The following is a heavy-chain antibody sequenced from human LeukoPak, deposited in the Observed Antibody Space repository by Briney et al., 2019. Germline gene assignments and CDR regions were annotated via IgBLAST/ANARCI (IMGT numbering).Heavy chain of an antibody. V-gene: IGHV4-4*02. CDR2: IYHSGST. D-gene: IGHD6-19*01. Sequence: SETLSLTCAVSGGSISSSNWWSWVRQPPGKGLEWIGEIYHSGSTNYNPSLKSRVTISVDKSKNQFSLKLSSVTAADTAVYYCARLRIAVAGYFDYWGQGTLVTVSS. CDR1: GGSISSSNW. J-gene: IGHJ4*02. CDR3: ARLRIAVAGYFDY.